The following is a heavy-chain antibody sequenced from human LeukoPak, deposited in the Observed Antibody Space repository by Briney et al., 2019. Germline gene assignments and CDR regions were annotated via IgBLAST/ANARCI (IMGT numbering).Heavy chain of an antibody. CDR1: GDSVSSSSTA. J-gene: IGHJ6*03. Sequence: SQTLSLTCAISGDSVSSSSTAWSWIRQSPSRGLEWLGRTYYRSTWYNDYAVSVKSRISINSDTSKNQFSLQLNSVTPEDTAVYYCARGDYMDVWGRGTTVTVSS. V-gene: IGHV6-1*01. CDR3: ARGDYMDV. D-gene: IGHD3-16*01. CDR2: TYYRSTWYN.